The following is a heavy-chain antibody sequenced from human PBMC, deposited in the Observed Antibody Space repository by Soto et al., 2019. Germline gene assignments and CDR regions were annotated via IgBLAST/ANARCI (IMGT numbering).Heavy chain of an antibody. D-gene: IGHD2-2*01. CDR3: ARHRLGYCSSTSCYDAFAI. V-gene: IGHV5-51*01. CDR1: GYRFTSYC. J-gene: IGHJ3*02. CDR2: IYPGDSDT. Sequence: PGESLRVSWRGAGYRFTSYCVGRVRKMPGKGLEWMGIIYPGDSDTRYSPSFQGQVTISADKSISTAYLQWSSLKASDTAMYYCARHRLGYCSSTSCYDAFAIWRHGTMVTVSS.